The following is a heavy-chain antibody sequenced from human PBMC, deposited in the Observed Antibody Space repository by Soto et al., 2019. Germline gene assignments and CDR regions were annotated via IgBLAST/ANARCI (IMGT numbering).Heavy chain of an antibody. D-gene: IGHD1-26*01. CDR2: ISGSGST. Sequence: SLKISCAASGFTFSDYGMSWVRQAPGKGLEWVSAISGSGSTFYADSVKGRFTISRDNSKNTLYLQMNSLRAEDTAVYYCAKDYLRWAQSWGQGTLVTVSS. CDR3: AKDYLRWAQS. J-gene: IGHJ5*02. V-gene: IGHV3-23*01. CDR1: GFTFSDYG.